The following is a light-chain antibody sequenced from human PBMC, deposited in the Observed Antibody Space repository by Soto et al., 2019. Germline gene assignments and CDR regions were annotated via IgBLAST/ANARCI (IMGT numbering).Light chain of an antibody. CDR2: GAS. CDR1: QSVSSSY. CDR3: QQYGSSPWT. Sequence: EIVMTQSPATLSVSPGERATLSCRASQSVSSSYLAWYQQKPGQAPRLLIYGASSRATGIPDRISGSGSGTDFTLTISRLEPEDFAVYYCQQYGSSPWTFGQGTKVDIK. V-gene: IGKV3-20*01. J-gene: IGKJ1*01.